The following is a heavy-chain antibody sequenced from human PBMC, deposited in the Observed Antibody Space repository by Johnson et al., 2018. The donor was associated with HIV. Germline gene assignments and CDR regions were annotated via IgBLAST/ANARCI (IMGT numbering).Heavy chain of an antibody. J-gene: IGHJ3*02. Sequence: VQLVESGGGLVQPGRSLRLSCAASGFTFDDYAMHWVRQAPGKGLEWVSGISVSGGSTYYADSVKGRFTFSRDNSKNTLYLQMNSLSAEDTAVYYCAKDILAAAGADAFDIWGQGTMVTVSS. CDR3: AKDILAAAGADAFDI. V-gene: IGHV3-9*01. CDR2: ISVSGGST. CDR1: GFTFDDYA. D-gene: IGHD6-13*01.